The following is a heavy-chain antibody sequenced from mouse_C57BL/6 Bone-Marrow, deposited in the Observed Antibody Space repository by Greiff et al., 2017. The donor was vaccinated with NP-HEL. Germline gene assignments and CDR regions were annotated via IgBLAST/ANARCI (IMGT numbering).Heavy chain of an antibody. J-gene: IGHJ3*01. CDR3: ASQSEFAY. Sequence: ESGPGLVKPSQSLSLTCSVTGYSITSGYYWNWIRQFPGNKLEWMGYISYDGSNKYNPSLKNRISITRDTSKNQFFLKLNSVTTEDTATYYCASQSEFAYWGQGTLVTVSA. CDR2: ISYDGSN. CDR1: GYSITSGYY. V-gene: IGHV3-6*01.